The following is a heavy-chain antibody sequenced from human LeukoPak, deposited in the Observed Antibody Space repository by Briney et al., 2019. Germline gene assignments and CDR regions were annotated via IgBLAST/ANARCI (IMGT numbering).Heavy chain of an antibody. D-gene: IGHD3-22*01. Sequence: ASVKVSCKASGCTFTGYYMHWVRQAPGQGLEWMGWINPNSGGTNYAQKFQGRVTMTRDTSISTAYMELSRLRSDDTAVYYCARSSPDYYDRGYFDYWGQGTLVTVSS. V-gene: IGHV1-2*02. CDR3: ARSSPDYYDRGYFDY. CDR1: GCTFTGYY. J-gene: IGHJ4*02. CDR2: INPNSGGT.